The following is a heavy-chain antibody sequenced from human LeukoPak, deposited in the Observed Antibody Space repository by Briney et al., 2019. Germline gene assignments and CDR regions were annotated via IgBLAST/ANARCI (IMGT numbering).Heavy chain of an antibody. D-gene: IGHD3-22*01. J-gene: IGHJ3*02. CDR1: GFTFSSYS. CDR2: IKQDGSEK. Sequence: PGGSLRLSCAASGFTFSSYSMTWVRQAPGKGLEWVANIKQDGSEKYYVDSVKGRFTISTDNAKKSLYLQMNSLRAEDTAVYYCARENYYDSSVSAFDIWGQGTMVTVSS. V-gene: IGHV3-7*01. CDR3: ARENYYDSSVSAFDI.